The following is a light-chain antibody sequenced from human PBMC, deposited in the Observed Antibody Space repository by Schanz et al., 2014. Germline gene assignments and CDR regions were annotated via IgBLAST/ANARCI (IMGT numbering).Light chain of an antibody. V-gene: IGLV2-11*01. CDR2: DVS. CDR3: AAWDDSLNGYVV. Sequence: QSALTQPRSVSGSPGQSVTISCTGASSDVGGYNYVSWYQQHPGKAPKLIIYDVSRRPSGVPDRFSGSKSGNTASLTISGLQAEDEADYYCAAWDDSLNGYVVFGGGTKLTVL. CDR1: SSDVGGYNY. J-gene: IGLJ2*01.